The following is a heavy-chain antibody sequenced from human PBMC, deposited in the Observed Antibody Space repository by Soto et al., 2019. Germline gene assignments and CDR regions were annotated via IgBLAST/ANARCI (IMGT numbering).Heavy chain of an antibody. CDR2: IIPIFGTA. V-gene: IGHV1-69*13. CDR3: ARAPDGYNYYFDY. Sequence: SVKVSCKASGGTFSSYAISWVRQAPGQGLEWMGGIIPIFGTANYAQKFQGRVTITADESTSTAYMELSSLRFEDTAVYYCARAPDGYNYYFDYWGQGTLVTVSS. CDR1: GGTFSSYA. J-gene: IGHJ4*02. D-gene: IGHD5-12*01.